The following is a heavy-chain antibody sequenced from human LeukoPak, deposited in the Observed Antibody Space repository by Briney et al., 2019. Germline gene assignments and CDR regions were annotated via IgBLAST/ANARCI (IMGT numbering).Heavy chain of an antibody. J-gene: IGHJ4*02. CDR3: ARAKYSGSSSYYFDY. Sequence: GGSLRLSCAASGFTFSSYSMNWVRQAPGKGLEWVSSISSSSSYIYYADSVKGRFTISRDNAKNSLYLQMNSLRAEDTAVYYCARAKYSGSSSYYFDYWGQGTLATVSS. D-gene: IGHD1-26*01. V-gene: IGHV3-21*01. CDR1: GFTFSSYS. CDR2: ISSSSSYI.